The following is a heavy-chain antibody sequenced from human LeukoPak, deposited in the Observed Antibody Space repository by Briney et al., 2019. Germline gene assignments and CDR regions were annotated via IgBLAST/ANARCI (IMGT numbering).Heavy chain of an antibody. V-gene: IGHV3-7*01. CDR1: GFTFSSYW. Sequence: GGSLRLSCAASGFTFSSYWMSWVRQAPGKGLEWVANIKQDGSEKYYVDSVKGRFTISRDNAKNSLYLQMNSLRAEDTAVYYCARDSRYSSSSYFDYWGQGILVTVSS. CDR2: IKQDGSEK. J-gene: IGHJ4*02. D-gene: IGHD6-6*01. CDR3: ARDSRYSSSSYFDY.